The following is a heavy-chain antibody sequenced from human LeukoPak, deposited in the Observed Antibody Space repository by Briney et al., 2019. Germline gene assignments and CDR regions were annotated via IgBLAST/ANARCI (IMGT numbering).Heavy chain of an antibody. CDR3: ARPRTYYNDSSGYYFPFFDY. Sequence: SETLSLTCAVYGGSFSGYYWSWIRQPPGKGLEWIGEINHSGSTNYNPSLKSRVTISVDTSKNQFSLKLSSVTAADTAVYYCARPRTYYNDSSGYYFPFFDYGGQEPLVPFSS. CDR1: GGSFSGYY. V-gene: IGHV4-34*01. J-gene: IGHJ4*02. D-gene: IGHD3-22*01. CDR2: INHSGST.